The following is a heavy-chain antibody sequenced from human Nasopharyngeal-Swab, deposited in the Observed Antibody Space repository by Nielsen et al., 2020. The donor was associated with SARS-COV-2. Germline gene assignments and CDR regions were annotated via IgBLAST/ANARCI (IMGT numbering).Heavy chain of an antibody. CDR2: ISTTTATI. CDR3: AREVPYSGHDDAFDI. Sequence: VRQAPGKGPEWISYISTTTATIYYADSVKGRFTLSRDNAKNSLYLQMNSLRAEDTAVYYCAREVPYSGHDDAFDIWGQGTMVTVSS. J-gene: IGHJ3*02. D-gene: IGHD5-12*01. V-gene: IGHV3-48*03.